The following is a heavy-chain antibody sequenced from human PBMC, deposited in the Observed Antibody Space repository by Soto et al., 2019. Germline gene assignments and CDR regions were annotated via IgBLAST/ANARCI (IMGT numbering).Heavy chain of an antibody. Sequence: PSETLSLTSTVSVGPISGYYWTWTRQPPGKGLEWIGYIYYSGSTNYNPSLKSRVTISVDTSKNQFSLKLSSVTAADTAVYYCAGAKIVVVPAAMRRYNWFDPWGQGTLVTVSS. D-gene: IGHD2-2*01. CDR1: VGPISGYY. J-gene: IGHJ5*02. CDR2: IYYSGST. CDR3: AGAKIVVVPAAMRRYNWFDP. V-gene: IGHV4-59*01.